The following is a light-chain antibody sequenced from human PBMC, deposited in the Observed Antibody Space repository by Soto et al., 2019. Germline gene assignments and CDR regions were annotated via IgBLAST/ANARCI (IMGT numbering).Light chain of an antibody. CDR2: DVN. CDR1: SSDIGAYNF. J-gene: IGLJ2*01. Sequence: QSALTQPASVSGSPGQSFTISCTGNSSDIGAYNFVSWYQQHPGKAPKLMLYDVNIRPSGVSNRFSGSKSGNTASLTISGLQAEDEADYYCTSWTTSTTMIFGGGTQLTVL. V-gene: IGLV2-14*03. CDR3: TSWTTSTTMI.